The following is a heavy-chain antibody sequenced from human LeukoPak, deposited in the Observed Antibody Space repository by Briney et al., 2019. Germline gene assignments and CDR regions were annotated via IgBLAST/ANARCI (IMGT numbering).Heavy chain of an antibody. J-gene: IGHJ6*04. V-gene: IGHV3-53*01. D-gene: IGHD3-10*01. CDR1: GFTVSSNY. CDR2: IYSGGST. CDR3: ARELYYYSSGIYGYYGMDV. Sequence: PGGSLRLSCAASGFTVSSNYMSWVRQAPGKGLEWVSVIYSGGSTYYADSVKGRFTISRDNSKNTLYLQMNSLRAEDTAVYYCARELYYYSSGIYGYYGMDVWGKGTTVTVSS.